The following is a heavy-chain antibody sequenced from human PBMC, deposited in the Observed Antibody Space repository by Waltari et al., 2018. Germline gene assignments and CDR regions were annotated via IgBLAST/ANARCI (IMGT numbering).Heavy chain of an antibody. J-gene: IGHJ4*02. D-gene: IGHD5-12*01. V-gene: IGHV3-30*18. CDR2: ISYDGSNK. CDR3: AKDGYSGYDWPDY. Sequence: QVQLVESGGGVVQPGRSLRLSCAASGFTFSSYGMHWVRQAPGKGLEWVAVISYDGSNKYYADSVKGRFTISRDNSKNTLYLQMNSLRAEDTAVYYCAKDGYSGYDWPDYWGQGTLVTVSS. CDR1: GFTFSSYG.